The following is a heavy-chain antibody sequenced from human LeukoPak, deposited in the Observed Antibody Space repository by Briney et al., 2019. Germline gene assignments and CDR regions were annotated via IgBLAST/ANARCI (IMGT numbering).Heavy chain of an antibody. CDR2: IYHSGST. D-gene: IGHD3-22*01. V-gene: IGHV4-4*02. CDR1: GGSTSSSNW. Sequence: KSSETLSLTCAVSGGSTSSSNWWSWVRQPPGKGLEWIGEIYHSGSTNHNPSLKSRVTISVDKSKNQFSLKLSSVTAADTAVYYCARWRLYYDSSGYFDYWGQGTLVTVSS. CDR3: ARWRLYYDSSGYFDY. J-gene: IGHJ4*02.